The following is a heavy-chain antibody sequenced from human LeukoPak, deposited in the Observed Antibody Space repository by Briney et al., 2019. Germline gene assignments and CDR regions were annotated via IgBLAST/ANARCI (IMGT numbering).Heavy chain of an antibody. CDR3: ARGGSGSGYLYYFDY. J-gene: IGHJ4*02. CDR1: GHSFTDYS. D-gene: IGHD3-10*01. CDR2: INSNSGGT. Sequence: ASVKVSCKASGHSFTDYSIHWVRQAPGQGLEWMGRINSNSGGTTYAQNFQGRVTMTRDTSINTVYMELSGLTSDDTAVYYCARGGSGSGYLYYFDYWGQGTLVSAPS. V-gene: IGHV1-2*06.